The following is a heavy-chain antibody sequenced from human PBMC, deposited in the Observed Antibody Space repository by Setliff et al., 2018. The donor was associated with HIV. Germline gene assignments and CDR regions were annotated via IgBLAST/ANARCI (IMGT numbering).Heavy chain of an antibody. CDR2: LSSNGNT. V-gene: IGHV4-39*07. D-gene: IGHD2-15*01. Sequence: PSETLSLTCTVSGGFLSRSTYYWGWIRQPPGKGLEWIGALSSNGNTYYNPALKSRVTLSIDSSKNLFSLKLNSLTAADTAVYYCARYSISGGSCFDHWGQGTLVTVSS. J-gene: IGHJ4*02. CDR3: ARYSISGGSCFDH. CDR1: GGFLSRSTYY.